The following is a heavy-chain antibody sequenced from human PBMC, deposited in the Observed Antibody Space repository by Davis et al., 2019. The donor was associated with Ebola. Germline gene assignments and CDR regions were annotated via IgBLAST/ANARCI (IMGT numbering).Heavy chain of an antibody. V-gene: IGHV3-43D*03. CDR3: AKDRLLNQRNPGERYFDH. Sequence: PGGSLRLSCAASGFNFDDNDMHWVRQAPGKGLEWLSVITWNGGSAFYADSAKGRFTISRDNGKNSLYLQMNSLRIEDTAFYFCAKDRLLNQRNPGERYFDHWGQGTLVTVSS. CDR2: ITWNGGSA. J-gene: IGHJ4*02. CDR1: GFNFDDND. D-gene: IGHD1-14*01.